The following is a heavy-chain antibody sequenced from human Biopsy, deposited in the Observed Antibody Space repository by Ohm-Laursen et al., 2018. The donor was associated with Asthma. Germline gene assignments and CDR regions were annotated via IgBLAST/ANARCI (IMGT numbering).Heavy chain of an antibody. CDR2: INSVFGTT. CDR1: GGTFNTYV. J-gene: IGHJ4*02. D-gene: IGHD2-2*01. Sequence: ASVKVSCKSLGGTFNTYVIGWVRQAPGQGLEWMGGINSVFGTTTYPQKFQDRVTITADDSTSTVYMELSSLRSEDTAVYYCARIAGSCISRTCYSLDFWGQGTLVTVSS. V-gene: IGHV1-69*13. CDR3: ARIAGSCISRTCYSLDF.